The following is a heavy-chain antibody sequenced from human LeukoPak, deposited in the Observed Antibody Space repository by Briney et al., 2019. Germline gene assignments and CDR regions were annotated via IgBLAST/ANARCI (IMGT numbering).Heavy chain of an antibody. CDR3: ARDSGSYDFWSGYADY. D-gene: IGHD3-3*01. CDR2: IYTSGST. J-gene: IGHJ4*02. Sequence: PSETLSLTCTVSGGSISSGSYYWGWIRQPAGKGLEWIVRIYTSGSTNYNPSLKSRLTISVDTSKNQYSLKLSSVTAADTAVYYCARDSGSYDFWSGYADYWGQGTLVTVSS. V-gene: IGHV4-61*02. CDR1: GGSISSGSYY.